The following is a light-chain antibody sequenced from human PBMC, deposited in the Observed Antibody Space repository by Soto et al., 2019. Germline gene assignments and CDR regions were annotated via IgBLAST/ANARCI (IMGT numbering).Light chain of an antibody. Sequence: DIQMTQSPSTLSASVGDRVTITCRASQSVSASLAWYQQKAGKAPKVLIYDVSSLESGVPSRFSGSGSGTEFTLTISSLQPDDFATYYCQQYSRQWTFGQGTKVEIK. CDR1: QSVSAS. V-gene: IGKV1-5*01. CDR2: DVS. J-gene: IGKJ1*01. CDR3: QQYSRQWT.